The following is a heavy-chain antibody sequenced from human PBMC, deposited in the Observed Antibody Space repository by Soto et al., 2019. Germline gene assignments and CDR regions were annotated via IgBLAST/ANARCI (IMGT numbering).Heavy chain of an antibody. D-gene: IGHD5-12*01. V-gene: IGHV3-15*01. Sequence: EVQLVESGGGLVKPGGSLRLSCAASGFTFNNAWMSWVRQAPGMGLEWVGRIKSKTDGGTTDYAAPVKGRFTISRDDSKDTLYLQMNSLKTEDTGVYYCTTEYSGGYDHWGQGTLVTVSS. CDR1: GFTFNNAW. CDR2: IKSKTDGGTT. J-gene: IGHJ5*02. CDR3: TTEYSGGYDH.